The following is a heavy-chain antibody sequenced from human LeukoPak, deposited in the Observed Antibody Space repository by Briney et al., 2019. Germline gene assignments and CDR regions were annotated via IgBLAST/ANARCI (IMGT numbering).Heavy chain of an antibody. CDR1: GFTFSSYA. D-gene: IGHD3-16*02. CDR3: AKRGGYDYVWGSYPWGAFDI. J-gene: IGHJ3*02. Sequence: GAALRLSCAASGFTFSSYAMSWVRQAPGEGLEWVSAISGSGGSTYYADSVKGRFTISRDNSKNTLYLKMNSLRAEDTAVYYCAKRGGYDYVWGSYPWGAFDIWGQGTMVTVSS. V-gene: IGHV3-23*01. CDR2: ISGSGGST.